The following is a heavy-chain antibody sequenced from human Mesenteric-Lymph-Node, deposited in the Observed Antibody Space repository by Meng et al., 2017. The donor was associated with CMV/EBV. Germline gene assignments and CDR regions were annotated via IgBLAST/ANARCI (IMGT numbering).Heavy chain of an antibody. CDR1: GGSFSGYY. D-gene: IGHD3-9*01. Sequence: QGQLHQWGPGLWKPSETLSVTCAVYGGSFSGYYWNWIRQSPEKGLEWIGEINHSGSTTYNPSFTSRIIISVDTSTNQISLNMSSVTAADTAVYYCARGSSYDILTGYFDYWGQGALVTVSS. CDR2: INHSGST. J-gene: IGHJ4*02. CDR3: ARGSSYDILTGYFDY. V-gene: IGHV4-34*01.